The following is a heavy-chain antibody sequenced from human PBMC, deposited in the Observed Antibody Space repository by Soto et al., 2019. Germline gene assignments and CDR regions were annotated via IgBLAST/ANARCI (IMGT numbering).Heavy chain of an antibody. J-gene: IGHJ5*02. CDR1: GFTFSSYA. D-gene: IGHD6-19*01. CDR2: ISGSGGST. Sequence: GGSLRLSCAASGFTFSSYAMSWVSKAPGKGLEWVSAISGSGGSTYYADSVKGRFTISRDNSKNTLYLQMNSLRAEYTAVYYCAKDLYSSGTWFDPWGQGTLVTVSS. CDR3: AKDLYSSGTWFDP. V-gene: IGHV3-23*01.